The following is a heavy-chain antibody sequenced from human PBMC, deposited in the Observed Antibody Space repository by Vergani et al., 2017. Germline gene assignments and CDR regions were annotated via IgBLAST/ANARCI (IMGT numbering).Heavy chain of an antibody. D-gene: IGHD3-22*01. J-gene: IGHJ3*02. V-gene: IGHV1-2*05. CDR2: INPNSGGT. CDR1: GYTFTGYY. Sequence: QVQLVQSGAEVKKPGASVKVSCKASGYTFTGYYMHWVRQAPGQGLEWMGRINPNSGGTNYAQKFQGRVTMTRDTSISPAYMELSRLRSDDTVVYYCARESYYYDSSGYYPRGAFDIWGQGTMVTVSS. CDR3: ARESYYYDSSGYYPRGAFDI.